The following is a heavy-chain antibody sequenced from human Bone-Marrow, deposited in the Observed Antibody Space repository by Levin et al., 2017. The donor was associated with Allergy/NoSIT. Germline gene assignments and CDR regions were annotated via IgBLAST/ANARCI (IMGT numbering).Heavy chain of an antibody. J-gene: IGHJ4*02. CDR2: INSRSTDI. D-gene: IGHD1-26*01. Sequence: KAGGSLRLSCAASGFSFRDYTMNWVRQAPGKGLEWVSSINSRSTDIYYADSVKGRFTISRDEAKSSLYLQMNSLRVDDTAVYYCARVELNWGQGTLVTVSS. CDR3: ARVELN. CDR1: GFSFRDYT. V-gene: IGHV3-21*01.